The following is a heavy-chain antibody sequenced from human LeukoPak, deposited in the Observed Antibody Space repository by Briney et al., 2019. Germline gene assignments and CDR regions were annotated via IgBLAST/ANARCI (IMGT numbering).Heavy chain of an antibody. Sequence: PGGSLRLSCAASGFTFSSYWMSWVRQAPGKGLEWVANIKQDGGEKYYVDSVKGRFTVSRDNAKNSLYLQMNSLRAEDTAVYYCARGGRAYYDVLTGYYSSYFDYWGQGTLVTVSS. CDR3: ARGGRAYYDVLTGYYSSYFDY. D-gene: IGHD3-9*01. CDR1: GFTFSSYW. CDR2: IKQDGGEK. V-gene: IGHV3-7*01. J-gene: IGHJ4*02.